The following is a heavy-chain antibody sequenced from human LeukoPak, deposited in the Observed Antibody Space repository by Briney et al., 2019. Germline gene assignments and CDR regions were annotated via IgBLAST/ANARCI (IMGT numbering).Heavy chain of an antibody. J-gene: IGHJ6*02. CDR2: IKRDGSST. CDR3: ARDLSAAAGRGYYYYGMDV. Sequence: GGSLRLSCAASGFTFTSYWMHWVRQAPGKGLVWVSRIKRDGSSTTYADSVEGRFSISRDNAKNTVYWEMNSLRVEDTAVYYCARDLSAAAGRGYYYYGMDVWGQGTTVTVSS. D-gene: IGHD6-13*01. V-gene: IGHV3-74*01. CDR1: GFTFTSYW.